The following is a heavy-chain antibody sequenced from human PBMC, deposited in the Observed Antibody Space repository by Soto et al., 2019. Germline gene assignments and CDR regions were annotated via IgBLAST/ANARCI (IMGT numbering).Heavy chain of an antibody. J-gene: IGHJ3*02. Sequence: SVKVSCKASGGTFSSYAISWVRQAPGQGLEWMGGIIPIFGTANYAQKFQGRVTITADKSTSTAYMELSSLRSEDTAVYYCARDPLRYFDLLLYPKDALDIWGQGTMVTVSS. CDR3: ARDPLRYFDLLLYPKDALDI. CDR1: GGTFSSYA. CDR2: IIPIFGTA. V-gene: IGHV1-69*06. D-gene: IGHD3-9*01.